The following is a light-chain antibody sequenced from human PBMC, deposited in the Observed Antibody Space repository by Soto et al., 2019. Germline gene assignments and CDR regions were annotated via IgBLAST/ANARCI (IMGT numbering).Light chain of an antibody. J-gene: IGLJ1*01. CDR1: SSDIGAYNY. Sequence: QSALTQPASVSGSPGQSIAISCTGTSSDIGAYNYVSWYQQHPGKAPKLLLSEVSNRPSGVSDRFSGSKSGNTASLTISGLQAEDEADYYCCSHSASYTFVFGTGTKVTVL. CDR2: EVS. CDR3: CSHSASYTFV. V-gene: IGLV2-14*01.